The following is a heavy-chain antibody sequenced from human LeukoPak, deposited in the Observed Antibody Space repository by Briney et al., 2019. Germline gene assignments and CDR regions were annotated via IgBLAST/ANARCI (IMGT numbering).Heavy chain of an antibody. Sequence: ASVKVSCKASGGTFSSYAISWVRQAPGQGLEWMGRIIPILGIANYAQKFQGRVTITADKSTSTAYMELSSLRSEDTAVYYCARDRITMVRGALDRYGMDVWGQGTTVTVSS. CDR2: IIPILGIA. D-gene: IGHD3-10*01. J-gene: IGHJ6*02. CDR1: GGTFSSYA. CDR3: ARDRITMVRGALDRYGMDV. V-gene: IGHV1-69*04.